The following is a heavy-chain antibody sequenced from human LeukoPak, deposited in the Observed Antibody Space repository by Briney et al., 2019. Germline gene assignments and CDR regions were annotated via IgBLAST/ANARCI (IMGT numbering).Heavy chain of an antibody. CDR1: GFTFDDYA. J-gene: IGHJ6*02. D-gene: IGHD3-10*01. Sequence: GGSLRLSCAASGFTFDDYAMHWVRQVPGRGLEWVSLVSGDGGSTYSADSVKGRFTISRDNSKNSLYLQMNSLRTEDTALYYCAKDMLDYYGSGSYPNPLSHYYYYGMDVWGQGTTVTVAS. CDR3: AKDMLDYYGSGSYPNPLSHYYYYGMDV. V-gene: IGHV3-43*02. CDR2: VSGDGGST.